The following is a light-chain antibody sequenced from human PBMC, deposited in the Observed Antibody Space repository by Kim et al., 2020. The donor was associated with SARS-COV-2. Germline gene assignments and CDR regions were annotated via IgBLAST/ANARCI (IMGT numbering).Light chain of an antibody. Sequence: DIQMTQSPSSLSASVGDSVTVTCRASQTINTNYLNWYQWKPGKAPKLLIYATSNLQSGVPSRFAGGGSGTEFTLTISSLQAEDFATYYCQQTSSMPITFGQGTRLEIK. V-gene: IGKV1-39*01. CDR1: QTINTNY. CDR3: QQTSSMPIT. J-gene: IGKJ5*01. CDR2: ATS.